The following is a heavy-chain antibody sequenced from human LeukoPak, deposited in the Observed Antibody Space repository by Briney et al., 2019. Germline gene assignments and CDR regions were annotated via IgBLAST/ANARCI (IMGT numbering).Heavy chain of an antibody. Sequence: QPGGSLRLSCAASGFPFSSHAMSWVRQPPGKGLEWVAAISNGKTYYADSVRGRFAISRDDSTNTVYLHMNSLRDEDTALYHCVREAGYCAPVCVKTNWFDPWGQGTLVTVSS. D-gene: IGHD2-15*01. CDR2: ISNGKT. J-gene: IGHJ5*02. V-gene: IGHV3-23*01. CDR3: VREAGYCAPVCVKTNWFDP. CDR1: GFPFSSHA.